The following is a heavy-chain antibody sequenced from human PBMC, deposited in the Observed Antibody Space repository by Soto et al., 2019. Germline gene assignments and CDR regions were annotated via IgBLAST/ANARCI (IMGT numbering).Heavy chain of an antibody. CDR2: ISSSSSTI. V-gene: IGHV3-48*02. Sequence: PGGSLRLSCAASGFTFSSYSMNWVRQAPGKGLEWVSYISSSSSTIYYADSVKGRFTISRDNAKNSLYLQMNSLRDEDTAVYYCARRGKLGSGSYYNPPHVWGQGTTVTVSS. CDR3: ARRGKLGSGSYYNPPHV. J-gene: IGHJ6*02. CDR1: GFTFSSYS. D-gene: IGHD3-10*01.